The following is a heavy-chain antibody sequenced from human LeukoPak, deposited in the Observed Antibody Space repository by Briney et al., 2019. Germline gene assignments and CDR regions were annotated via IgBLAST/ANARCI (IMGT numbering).Heavy chain of an antibody. Sequence: SETLSLTCAVYGGSFSGYYWSWIRQPPGKGLEWIGEINHSGSTNYNPSLKSRVTISVDTSKNQFSLKLSSVTAADTAVYYCARGGEYDSSSYFPNFDYWGQGTLVTVSS. V-gene: IGHV4-34*01. CDR2: INHSGST. CDR1: GGSFSGYY. J-gene: IGHJ4*02. CDR3: ARGGEYDSSSYFPNFDY. D-gene: IGHD3-22*01.